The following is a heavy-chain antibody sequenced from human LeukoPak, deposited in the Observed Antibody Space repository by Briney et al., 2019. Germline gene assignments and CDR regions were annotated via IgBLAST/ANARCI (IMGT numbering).Heavy chain of an antibody. D-gene: IGHD1-1*01. V-gene: IGHV3-53*04. CDR3: ARGASRMGNYYFDY. J-gene: IGHJ4*02. Sequence: GGSLRLSCTASGLTFSANYMSWVRQAPGKGLEGVSIIYCDCSTYYAGSVRGRFTISRHTSENTLRLQMNSLRPEDTAVYYCARGASRMGNYYFDYWGQGTLVTVSS. CDR1: GLTFSANY. CDR2: IYCDCST.